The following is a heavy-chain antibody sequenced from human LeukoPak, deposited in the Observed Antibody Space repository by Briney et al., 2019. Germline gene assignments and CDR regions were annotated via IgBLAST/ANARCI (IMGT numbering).Heavy chain of an antibody. CDR3: ATVGDYIWGSYNDY. Sequence: SETLSLTCAVYGGSFSGYYWSWIRQPPGKGLEWIGEINHSGSTNYNPSLKSRVTISIDTSKNQFSLKLSSVTAADTAVYYCATVGDYIWGSYNDYWGQGTLVTVSS. V-gene: IGHV4-34*01. J-gene: IGHJ4*02. CDR1: GGSFSGYY. CDR2: INHSGST. D-gene: IGHD3-16*01.